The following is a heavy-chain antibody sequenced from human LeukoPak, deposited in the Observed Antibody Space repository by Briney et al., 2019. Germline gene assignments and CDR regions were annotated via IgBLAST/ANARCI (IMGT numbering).Heavy chain of an antibody. Sequence: GGSLRLSCAASGFTFSSYGMHWVRQAPGKGREWGAVISYDGSNKYYADSVKGRFTISRDNSKNTLYLQMNSLRAEDTAVYYCAKLIAAAGNFDYWGQGTLVTVSS. CDR2: ISYDGSNK. D-gene: IGHD6-13*01. V-gene: IGHV3-30*18. CDR1: GFTFSSYG. J-gene: IGHJ4*02. CDR3: AKLIAAAGNFDY.